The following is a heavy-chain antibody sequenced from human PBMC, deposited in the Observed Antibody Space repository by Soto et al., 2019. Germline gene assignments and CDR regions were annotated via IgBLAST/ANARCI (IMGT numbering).Heavy chain of an antibody. Sequence: QVQLVQSGAEVKKPGASVNISCQASGFTFSDTLINWVRQGHGQRLEWMGWINPANGNTRYSESFQVRVTISSLSSAATADVALSDLTSEDTAVSYCARDIVSVGPRANEAFEVWGQGKMLTFS. CDR2: INPANGNT. CDR1: GFTFSDTL. J-gene: IGHJ3*01. V-gene: IGHV1-3*01. CDR3: ARDIVSVGPRANEAFEV. D-gene: IGHD3-16*02.